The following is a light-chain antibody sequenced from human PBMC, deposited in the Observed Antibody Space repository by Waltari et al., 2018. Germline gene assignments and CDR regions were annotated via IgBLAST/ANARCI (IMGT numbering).Light chain of an antibody. CDR2: AAS. V-gene: IGKV1-39*01. CDR1: QSIGGN. Sequence: DIEMTQSPSSLSASVGDRVTLTCRASQSIGGNLNWYQQTPGRAPKVLIYAASSVQSGVPSRFSGRGSGTDFTLTISSLQPEDFATYYCQQSYSTPWTFGQGTKVEIK. CDR3: QQSYSTPWT. J-gene: IGKJ1*01.